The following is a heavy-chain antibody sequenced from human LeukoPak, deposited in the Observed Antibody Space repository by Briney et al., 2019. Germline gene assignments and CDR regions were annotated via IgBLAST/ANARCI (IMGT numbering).Heavy chain of an antibody. CDR3: HQTVTLPA. J-gene: IGHJ5*02. CDR1: GITFRNYW. D-gene: IGHD2-2*01. V-gene: IGHV3-7*01. Sequence: PGGSLRFSCAASGITFRNYWMSWVRQAPGKGLEWVAFIKEDGSDKHYVDSVKGRFTISRDNAQNSLYLQMNSLRAEDTAIYFCHQTVTLPAWGQGTLVTVSS. CDR2: IKEDGSDK.